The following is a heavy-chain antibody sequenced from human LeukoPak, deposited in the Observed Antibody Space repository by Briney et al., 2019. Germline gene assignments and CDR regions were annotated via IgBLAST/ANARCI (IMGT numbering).Heavy chain of an antibody. D-gene: IGHD1-26*01. J-gene: IGHJ4*02. Sequence: SETLSLTCAVYGGSFSGYYWSWIRQPPGKGLEWIGEINHSGSTYYNPSLKSRVTISVDTSKNQSSLKLSSVTAADTAVYYCARGPVGATAPFDYWGQGTLVTVSS. CDR2: INHSGST. CDR3: ARGPVGATAPFDY. CDR1: GGSFSGYY. V-gene: IGHV4-34*01.